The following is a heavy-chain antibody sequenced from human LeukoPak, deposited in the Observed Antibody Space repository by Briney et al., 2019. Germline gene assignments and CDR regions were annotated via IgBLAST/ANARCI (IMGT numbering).Heavy chain of an antibody. D-gene: IGHD1-26*01. CDR3: ARDPYSGTYGDTYYYYMDV. CDR2: ISWNSGSI. V-gene: IGHV3-9*01. J-gene: IGHJ6*03. Sequence: PGGSLRLSCAASGFTFDDYAMHWVRQAPGKGLEWVSGISWNSGSIGYADSVKGRFTISRDNARNSLYPQMNSLRAEDTAVYYCARDPYSGTYGDTYYYYMDVWGKGTTVTISS. CDR1: GFTFDDYA.